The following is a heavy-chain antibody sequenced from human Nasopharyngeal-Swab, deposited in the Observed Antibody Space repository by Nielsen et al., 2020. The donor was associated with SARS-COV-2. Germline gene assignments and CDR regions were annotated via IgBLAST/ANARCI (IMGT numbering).Heavy chain of an antibody. J-gene: IGHJ4*02. D-gene: IGHD2-2*01. Sequence: GESLKISCAASGFTFSNYAMTWVRQAPGKGLDWVSGISASGGNTYYADSVKGRFTISRDNSKNTLYLQMNSLTAEDTAVYYCAKEEYQLLQYYFDYWGQGNLVTVSS. CDR3: AKEEYQLLQYYFDY. CDR1: GFTFSNYA. V-gene: IGHV3-23*01. CDR2: ISASGGNT.